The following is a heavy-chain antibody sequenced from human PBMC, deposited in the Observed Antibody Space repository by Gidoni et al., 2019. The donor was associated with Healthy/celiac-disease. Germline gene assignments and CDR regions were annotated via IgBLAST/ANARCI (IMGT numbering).Heavy chain of an antibody. J-gene: IGHJ4*02. CDR1: AGSFSGYY. V-gene: IGHV4-34*01. CDR2: INHSGST. CDR3: ARDLGGWYHRTYYFDY. Sequence: QVQLQQWGAGLLKPSETLSLTCAVYAGSFSGYYWSWIRQPPGKGLEWIREINHSGSTHYNPSLKSRVTISVDTSKNQFSLKLSSVTAADTAVYYCARDLGGWYHRTYYFDYWGQGTLVTVSS. D-gene: IGHD6-19*01.